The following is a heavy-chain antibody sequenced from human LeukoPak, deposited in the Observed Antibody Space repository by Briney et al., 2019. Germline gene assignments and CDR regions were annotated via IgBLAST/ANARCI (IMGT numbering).Heavy chain of an antibody. CDR3: AKGHYDFRDY. CDR2: IKQDGSEK. Sequence: QPGGSLRLSCAASGFTFSSYWMSWVRQAPGKGLEWVANIKQDGSEKYYVDSVKGRFTISRDNAKNSLYLQMNSLGAEDTALYYCAKGHYDFRDYWGQGTLVTVSS. J-gene: IGHJ4*02. V-gene: IGHV3-7*03. D-gene: IGHD3-3*01. CDR1: GFTFSSYW.